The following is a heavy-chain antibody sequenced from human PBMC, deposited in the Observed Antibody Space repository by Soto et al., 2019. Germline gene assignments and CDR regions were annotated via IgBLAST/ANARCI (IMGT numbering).Heavy chain of an antibody. CDR2: FHYSENT. Sequence: LQLQESGPGLVKPSATLSLTCTVSGGSISSGPYSWGWIRQPPGEGLEWIATFHYSENTHYTPSPACRFNMSVDPSKNQFSLRVTSVTAADTALYYCARQGGYCSSTNCYGYYAMDVWGQGTTVTVSS. CDR3: ARQGGYCSSTNCYGYYAMDV. CDR1: GGSISSGPYS. V-gene: IGHV4-39*01. D-gene: IGHD2-2*01. J-gene: IGHJ6*02.